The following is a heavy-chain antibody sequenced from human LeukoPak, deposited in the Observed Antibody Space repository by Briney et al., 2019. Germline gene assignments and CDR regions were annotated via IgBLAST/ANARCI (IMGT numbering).Heavy chain of an antibody. D-gene: IGHD2-15*01. Sequence: ASVKVSCKASGYTFTGYYMHWVRQAPGQGLEWMGWINPNSGGTNYAQKFQGRVTMTRDTSISTAYMELSRLRSDDTAVYYCAKNWEGYCSGGSCSDYWGQGTLVSVSS. J-gene: IGHJ4*02. CDR2: INPNSGGT. CDR3: AKNWEGYCSGGSCSDY. CDR1: GYTFTGYY. V-gene: IGHV1-2*02.